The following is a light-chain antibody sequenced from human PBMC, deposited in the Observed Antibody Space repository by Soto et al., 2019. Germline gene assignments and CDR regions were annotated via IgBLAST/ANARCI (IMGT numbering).Light chain of an antibody. CDR3: QQYQDGWK. CDR2: GAS. CDR1: QSVSSN. V-gene: IGKV3-15*01. J-gene: IGKJ1*01. Sequence: EIVMTQSPATLSVSPGERATLSCRASQSVSSNLAWYQQKPGQAPRLLIYGASTRATGVPARFSGSGSGTEFALTISGLKSEDSAVYYCQQYQDGWKFGQGTKVDI.